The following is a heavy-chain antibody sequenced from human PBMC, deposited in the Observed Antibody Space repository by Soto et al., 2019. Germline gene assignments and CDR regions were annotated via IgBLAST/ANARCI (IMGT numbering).Heavy chain of an antibody. CDR1: GFSLSTRGVG. J-gene: IGHJ5*02. D-gene: IGHD5-12*01. CDR2: SYWDDDK. V-gene: IGHV2-5*02. CDR3: AHINGYDRSNYWYNWFDP. Sequence: QITLKESGPTLVKPTQTLTLTCTFSGFSLSTRGVGVAWIRQPPGKALKYVAISYWDDDKRYRLSLKSRLTITKDTSKNQGVLTMANMDPLDTAPYYRAHINGYDRSNYWYNWFDPWGQGTQVTVSS.